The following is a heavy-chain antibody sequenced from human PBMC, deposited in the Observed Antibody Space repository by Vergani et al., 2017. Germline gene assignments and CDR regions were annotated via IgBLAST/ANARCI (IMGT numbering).Heavy chain of an antibody. J-gene: IGHJ6*02. V-gene: IGHV1-46*01. CDR1: GYTFTSYY. Sequence: QVQLVQSGAEVKKPGASVKVSCKASGYTFTSYYMHWVRQAPGQGLEWMGIINPRGGSTSYAQKFQGRVTMTRDTSTSTVYMELSSLTSEDTAVYYCAILKATSYGMDVWGQGTTVTVSS. CDR2: INPRGGST. CDR3: AILKATSYGMDV.